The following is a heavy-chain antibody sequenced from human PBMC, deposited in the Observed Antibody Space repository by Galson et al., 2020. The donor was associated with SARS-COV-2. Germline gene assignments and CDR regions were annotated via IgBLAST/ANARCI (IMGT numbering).Heavy chain of an antibody. J-gene: IGHJ6*02. CDR1: GYTFTGYY. CDR3: VRAPPIYCSGSSCSPDYGCDV. Sequence: ASVKVSCKASGYTFTGYYMHWVRQAPGQGLEWMGWIHPNSGGTNYAQKFQGRVSMTSDTSISTAYMDLTRLTSDDTAVYFCVRAPPIYCSGSSCSPDYGCDVWGRGTTVTVSS. V-gene: IGHV1-2*02. D-gene: IGHD2-15*01. CDR2: IHPNSGGT.